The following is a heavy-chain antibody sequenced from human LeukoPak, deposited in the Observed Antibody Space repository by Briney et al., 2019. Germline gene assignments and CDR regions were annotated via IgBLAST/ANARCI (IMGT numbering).Heavy chain of an antibody. CDR2: IYWVDDR. CDR1: GFSLSTSGVG. Sequence: SGPTLVKPTQTLTLTCTFSGFSLSTSGVGVGWIRQPPGKALEWLALIYWVDDRRYSPSLKSRLTITKDTSKNQVVLTMTNMDPVDTATYYCAHRRDGDYYGSGSYYKEHDALDIWGQGTVVTVSS. V-gene: IGHV2-5*02. J-gene: IGHJ3*02. CDR3: AHRRDGDYYGSGSYYKEHDALDI. D-gene: IGHD3-10*01.